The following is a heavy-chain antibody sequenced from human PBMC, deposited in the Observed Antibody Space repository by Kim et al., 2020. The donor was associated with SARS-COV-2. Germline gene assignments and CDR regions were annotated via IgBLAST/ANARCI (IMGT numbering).Heavy chain of an antibody. V-gene: IGHV7-4-1*02. D-gene: IGHD2-2*01. CDR3: ARDLGCSSTSCYPGMDV. J-gene: IGHJ6*02. CDR2: INTNTGNP. Sequence: ASVKVSCKASGYTFTSYAMNWVRQAPGQGLEWMGWINTNTGNPTYAQGFTGRFVFSLDTSVSTAYLQISSLKAEDTAVYYCARDLGCSSTSCYPGMDVWGQGTTVTVSS. CDR1: GYTFTSYA.